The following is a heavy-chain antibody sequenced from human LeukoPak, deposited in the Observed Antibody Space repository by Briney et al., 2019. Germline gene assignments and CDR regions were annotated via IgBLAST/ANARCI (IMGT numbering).Heavy chain of an antibody. Sequence: GGSLRLSCAASGFTFSNYYMTWIRQAPGKGLQWISFISDSGNTIYYADSVEGQFTISRDNAKNSLYLQMHSLRAEDTAMYYCARSTLPGRSGRTEFFQHWGQGTLVTDSS. V-gene: IGHV3-11*01. CDR1: GFTFSNYY. D-gene: IGHD6-19*01. J-gene: IGHJ1*01. CDR3: ARSTLPGRSGRTEFFQH. CDR2: ISDSGNTI.